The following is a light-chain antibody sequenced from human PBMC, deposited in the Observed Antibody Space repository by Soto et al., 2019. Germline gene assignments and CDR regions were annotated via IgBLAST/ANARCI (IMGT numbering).Light chain of an antibody. CDR3: CSYVGSRAVV. J-gene: IGLJ2*01. CDR2: EGT. V-gene: IGLV2-23*01. CDR1: SSNLGSYNL. Sequence: QSALTQPASVSGSPGQSITLSCTGTSSNLGSYNLVSWYQQHPGKAPQLMIYEGTKRPSGVSDRFSGSRSGNTASLTISGLQAEDEADYYCCSYVGSRAVVFGGGTKVTVL.